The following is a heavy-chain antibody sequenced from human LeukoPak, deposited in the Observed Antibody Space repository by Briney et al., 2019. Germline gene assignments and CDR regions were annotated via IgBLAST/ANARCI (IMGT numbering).Heavy chain of an antibody. D-gene: IGHD3-10*01. J-gene: IGHJ5*02. CDR1: GGSISSGGYS. CDR2: IYYSGST. CDR3: ARGAGSGSSYRVYNWFDP. Sequence: SQTLSLTCAVSGGSISSGGYSWSWIRQPPGKGLEWIGYIYYSGSTYYNPSLKSRVTISVDTSKNHFSLKLTSVTAADTALYYCARGAGSGSSYRVYNWFDPWGQGTLVTVSS. V-gene: IGHV4-30-4*07.